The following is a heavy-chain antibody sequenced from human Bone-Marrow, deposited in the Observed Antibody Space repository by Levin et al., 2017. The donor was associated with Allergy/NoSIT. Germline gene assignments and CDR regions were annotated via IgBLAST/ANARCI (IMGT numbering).Heavy chain of an antibody. CDR2: INGGTT. J-gene: IGHJ4*02. D-gene: IGHD3-10*02. CDR1: AFTFSTNA. V-gene: IGHV3-23*01. CDR3: VKEGMLGYFDY. Sequence: GGSLRLSCVASAFTFSTNAMGWVRQAPGKGLEWVSTINGGTTYYADSVKGRFTISRDNSKNTLFLQMNSLRVEDTAMYYCVKEGMLGYFDYWGQGTLVTVSS.